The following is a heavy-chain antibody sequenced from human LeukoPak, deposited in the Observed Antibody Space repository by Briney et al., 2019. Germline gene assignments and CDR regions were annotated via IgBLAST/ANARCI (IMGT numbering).Heavy chain of an antibody. V-gene: IGHV3-53*01. J-gene: IGHJ6*02. CDR2: IYSGGST. D-gene: IGHD2-2*01. CDR3: AKEIVVVPAAMPGGFESYYGMDV. Sequence: GGSLRLSCAASGFTVSSNYMSWVRQAPGKGLEWVSVIYSGGSTYYADSVKGRFTISRDNSKNTLYLQMNSLRAEDTAVYYCAKEIVVVPAAMPGGFESYYGMDVWGQGTTVTVSS. CDR1: GFTVSSNY.